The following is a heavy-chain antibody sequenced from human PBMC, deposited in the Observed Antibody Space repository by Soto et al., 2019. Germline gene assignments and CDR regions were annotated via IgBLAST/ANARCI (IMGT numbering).Heavy chain of an antibody. CDR1: GGSISSGGYY. D-gene: IGHD2-8*01. J-gene: IGHJ6*02. V-gene: IGHV4-31*03. CDR3: ARDLIGYCTNGVCQQDNSYYGMDV. CDR2: IYYSGST. Sequence: QVQLQESGPGLVKPSQTLSLTCTVSGGSISSGGYYWSWIRQHPGKGLEWIGYIYYSGSTYYNPSLNSRVTISVDTSKNQFPLKLSSVTAADTAVYYCARDLIGYCTNGVCQQDNSYYGMDVWGQGTTVTVSS.